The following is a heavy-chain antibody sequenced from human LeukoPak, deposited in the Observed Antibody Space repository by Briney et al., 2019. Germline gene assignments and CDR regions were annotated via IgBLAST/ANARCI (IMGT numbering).Heavy chain of an antibody. D-gene: IGHD6-13*01. Sequence: ASVKVSCKASGYTFTSYGISWVRQAPEQGLEWMGWISAYNGNTNYAQKLQGRVTMTTDTSTSTAYMELRSLRSDDTAVYYCARDSSSWTNYYYYGMDVWGQGTTVTVSS. J-gene: IGHJ6*02. V-gene: IGHV1-18*01. CDR1: GYTFTSYG. CDR3: ARDSSSWTNYYYYGMDV. CDR2: ISAYNGNT.